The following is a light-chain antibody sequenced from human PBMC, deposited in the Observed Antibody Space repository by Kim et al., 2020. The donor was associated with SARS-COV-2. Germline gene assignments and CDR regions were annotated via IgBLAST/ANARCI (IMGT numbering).Light chain of an antibody. CDR1: QSVSTSY. CDR2: GAF. Sequence: SPGESATLSCRASQSVSTSYLAWYQQKPGQAPRLLIYGAFRRATDIPDRFNGSGSGTDFTLTISRLEPEDFAVYYCQQYGSSPPYTFGQGTKLEI. J-gene: IGKJ2*01. V-gene: IGKV3-20*01. CDR3: QQYGSSPPYT.